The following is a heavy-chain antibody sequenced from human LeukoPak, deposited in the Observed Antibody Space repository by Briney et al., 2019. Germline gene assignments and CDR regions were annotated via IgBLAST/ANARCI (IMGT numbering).Heavy chain of an antibody. CDR3: ARLVVPAAMGGFDY. J-gene: IGHJ4*02. Sequence: SETLSLTCSVSGGSVSSGSYYWSWIRQSPGKGLEWIGFIYYSGSTNYNPSLKSRVTISVDTSKNQFSLKLSSVTAADTAVYYCARLVVPAAMGGFDYWGQGTLVTVSS. D-gene: IGHD2-2*01. V-gene: IGHV4-61*01. CDR2: IYYSGST. CDR1: GGSVSSGSYY.